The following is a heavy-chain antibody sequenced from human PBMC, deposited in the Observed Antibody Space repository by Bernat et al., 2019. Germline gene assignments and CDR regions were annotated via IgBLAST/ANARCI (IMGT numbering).Heavy chain of an antibody. V-gene: IGHV3-21*01. D-gene: IGHD3-9*01. CDR1: GFTFSSYS. J-gene: IGHJ6*02. CDR3: ARTYYDILTGYDSGMDV. Sequence: EVQLVESGGGLVKPGGSLRLSCAASGFTFSSYSMNWVRQAPGKGLEWVSSISSSSSYIYYADSVKGRFTISRDNAKNSLYLQMNSLRAEDTAVYYFARTYYDILTGYDSGMDVWGQGTTDTVSS. CDR2: ISSSSSYI.